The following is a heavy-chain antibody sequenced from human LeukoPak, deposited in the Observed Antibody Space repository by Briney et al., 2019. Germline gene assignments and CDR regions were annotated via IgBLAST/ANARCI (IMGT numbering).Heavy chain of an antibody. V-gene: IGHV4-39*01. CDR2: IYYSGST. CDR1: GGSISSGDYY. J-gene: IGHJ4*02. D-gene: IGHD1-26*01. Sequence: SETLSLTCTVSGGSISSGDYYWSWIRQPPGKGLEWIGSIYYSGSTYYNPSLKSRVTISVDTSKNQFSLKLSSVTAADTAVYYCAQDIRIVGLPHLGNWGQGTLVTVSS. CDR3: AQDIRIVGLPHLGN.